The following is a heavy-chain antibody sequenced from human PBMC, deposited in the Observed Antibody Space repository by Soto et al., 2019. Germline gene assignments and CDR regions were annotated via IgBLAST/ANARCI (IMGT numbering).Heavy chain of an antibody. J-gene: IGHJ4*02. D-gene: IGHD3-10*01. CDR2: IYWDDDK. CDR3: EHHPSYVLGSYSFDY. Sequence: QITLKESGPTLVRPTQTLTLTCTFSGFSLTTSGVGVGWIRQPPGKALEWLAVIYWDDDKRYSSSLKSRLTISKDTSKNQVVITRSNMDPVDIATYYCEHHPSYVLGSYSFDYWGQGTLVTVSS. V-gene: IGHV2-5*02. CDR1: GFSLTTSGVG.